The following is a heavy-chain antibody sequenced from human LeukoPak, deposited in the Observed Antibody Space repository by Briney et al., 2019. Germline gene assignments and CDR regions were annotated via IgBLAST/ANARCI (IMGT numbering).Heavy chain of an antibody. J-gene: IGHJ4*02. D-gene: IGHD6-13*01. CDR1: GGSISSGGYS. Sequence: SQTLSLTCAVSGGSISSGGYSWRWIRQPPGKGLEWIAYIYHSGNTYNNPSLKSRTTISLSRSKNQFSLKLSSVTAAVSACYSCARVSPLAAAGYIDYWGQGTLVTVSS. CDR3: ARVSPLAAAGYIDY. V-gene: IGHV4-30-2*01. CDR2: IYHSGNT.